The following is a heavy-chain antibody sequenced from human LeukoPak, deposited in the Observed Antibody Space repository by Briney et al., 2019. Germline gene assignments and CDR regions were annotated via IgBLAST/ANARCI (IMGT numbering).Heavy chain of an antibody. Sequence: AASVKVSCKASGYTFTSYAMNWVRQAPGQGLEWMGIINPSGGSTSYAQKFQGRVTMTRDTSTSTVYMELSSLRSEDTAVYYCAPSETPDPPFDYWGQGTLVTVSS. D-gene: IGHD1-14*01. V-gene: IGHV1-46*01. J-gene: IGHJ4*02. CDR3: APSETPDPPFDY. CDR1: GYTFTSYA. CDR2: INPSGGST.